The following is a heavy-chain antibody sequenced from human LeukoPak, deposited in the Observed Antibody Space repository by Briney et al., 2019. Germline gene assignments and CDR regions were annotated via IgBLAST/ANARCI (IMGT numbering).Heavy chain of an antibody. CDR1: GYTFTGYY. CDR2: INPNSGGT. D-gene: IGHD6-19*01. J-gene: IGHJ5*02. Sequence: ASVTVSCKASGYTFTGYYMHWVRQAPGQGLEWMGWINPNSGGTNYAQKFQGRVTMTRDTSISTAYMELSRLRSDDTAVYYCARDPYLLIAVAVGWFDPWGQGTLVTVSS. V-gene: IGHV1-2*02. CDR3: ARDPYLLIAVAVGWFDP.